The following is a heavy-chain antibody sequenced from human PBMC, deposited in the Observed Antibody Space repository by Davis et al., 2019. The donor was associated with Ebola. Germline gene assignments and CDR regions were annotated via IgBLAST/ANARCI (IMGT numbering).Heavy chain of an antibody. CDR2: VNGDGSRT. J-gene: IGHJ6*02. Sequence: GESLKISCAASGFTFSSYWIHWVRQAPGQGLVWVSRVNGDGSRTTYADSVKGRFTISRDNAKNTLSLQMNSLRAEDTAVYFCARGTCSGGSCSTFYYYGMDVWGQGTTVTVSS. CDR1: GFTFSSYW. D-gene: IGHD2-15*01. CDR3: ARGTCSGGSCSTFYYYGMDV. V-gene: IGHV3-74*01.